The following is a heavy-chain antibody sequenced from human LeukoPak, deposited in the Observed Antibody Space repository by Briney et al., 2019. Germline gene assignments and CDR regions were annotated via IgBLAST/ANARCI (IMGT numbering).Heavy chain of an antibody. CDR3: ARVQKSGYIYASFDY. Sequence: PSETLSLTCTVSGGSISSYYWSWIRQPPGKGLEWIGYIYYSGSTNYNPSLKSRVTMSVDKSKNQFSLKLRSVTAADTAVYYCARVQKSGYIYASFDYWGQGTLVTVSS. V-gene: IGHV4-59*12. CDR1: GGSISSYY. J-gene: IGHJ4*02. D-gene: IGHD5-18*01. CDR2: IYYSGST.